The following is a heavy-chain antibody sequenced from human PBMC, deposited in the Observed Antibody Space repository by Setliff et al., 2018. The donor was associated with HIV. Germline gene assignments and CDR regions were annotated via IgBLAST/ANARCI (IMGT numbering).Heavy chain of an antibody. CDR2: IQSGGII. CDR3: AKLNYYDYSGSWARKSAIDF. V-gene: IGHV3-23*01. CDR1: GLTLSNSA. D-gene: IGHD3-22*01. Sequence: GSLRLSCAASGLTLSNSAMTWVRQKPGRGLEWVSLIQSGGIIYYGDSVKGRFTISRDSSSNTLSLQMTSLRAEDTALYYCAKLNYYDYSGSWARKSAIDFWGRGTMVTVSS. J-gene: IGHJ3*01.